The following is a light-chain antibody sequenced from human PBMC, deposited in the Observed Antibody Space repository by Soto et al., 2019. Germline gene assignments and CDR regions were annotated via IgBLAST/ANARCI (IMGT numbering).Light chain of an antibody. Sequence: EMVLTQSPDTLSLSPGPRATRSCRASPSVRSGYVAWYQQQPGQAPRLXTSGPSRRATGIPDMGSCRGAGPQFTLTINRLPPENFAVYSCQQYGSSPQTFGQGTNVHIK. CDR3: QQYGSSPQT. CDR2: GPS. CDR1: PSVRSGY. J-gene: IGKJ1*01. V-gene: IGKV3-20*01.